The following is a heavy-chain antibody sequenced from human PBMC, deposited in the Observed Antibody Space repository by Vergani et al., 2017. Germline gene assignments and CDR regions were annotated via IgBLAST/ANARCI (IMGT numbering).Heavy chain of an antibody. J-gene: IGHJ4*02. D-gene: IGHD3-3*01. CDR2: ISYDGSNK. CDR3: AKDTKRFLDQPRLY. V-gene: IGHV3-30*18. Sequence: QVQLVESGGGVVQPGRSLRLSCAASGFTFSSYGMHWVRQAPGKGLEWVAVISYDGSNKYYADSVKGRFTISRDNSKNTLYLQMNSLRAEDTAVYYCAKDTKRFLDQPRLYWGQGTLVTVSS. CDR1: GFTFSSYG.